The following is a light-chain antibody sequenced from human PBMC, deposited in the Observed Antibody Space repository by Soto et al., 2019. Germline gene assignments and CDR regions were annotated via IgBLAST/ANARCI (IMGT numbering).Light chain of an antibody. CDR3: QQYGTSEII. J-gene: IGKJ5*01. CDR2: GAS. Sequence: EFVLTQSPGTLSLSPGERATLSCRASQSVGSNYLAWYQQKPGQAPRLLIYGASSRATGIADRFSGSGPGTDFTLTISRLEPEDFAVFYCQQYGTSEIIFGQGTRLEIK. V-gene: IGKV3-20*01. CDR1: QSVGSNY.